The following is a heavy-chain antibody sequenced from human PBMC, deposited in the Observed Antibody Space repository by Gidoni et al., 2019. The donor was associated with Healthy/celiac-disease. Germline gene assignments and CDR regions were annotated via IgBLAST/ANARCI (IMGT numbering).Heavy chain of an antibody. CDR2: ISGSGGST. D-gene: IGHD3-16*01. V-gene: IGHV3-23*04. Sequence: EVQLVESGGGSVQPGGSLRLSCSASGFTFSSYAMSWVRQAPGKGQEWVSAISGSGGSTYYADSVKGRFTISRDNSKNTLYLQMNSLRAEDTAVYYCAKGVGSGRRIGAFLHLALDYWGQGTLVTVSS. CDR3: AKGVGSGRRIGAFLHLALDY. J-gene: IGHJ4*02. CDR1: GFTFSSYA.